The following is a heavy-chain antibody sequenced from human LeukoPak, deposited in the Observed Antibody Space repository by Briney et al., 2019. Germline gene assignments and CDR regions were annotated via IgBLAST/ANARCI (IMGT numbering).Heavy chain of an antibody. J-gene: IGHJ6*03. V-gene: IGHV3-15*01. D-gene: IGHD4/OR15-4a*01. CDR3: TRELTTYYYYMDV. CDR2: IKSKTDGGTT. CDR1: GFTFSNAW. Sequence: PGGSLRLSCAASGFTFSNAWMSWVRQAPGKGLEWVGRIKSKTDGGTTDYAAPVKGRFTISRDDSKNTLYLQMNSLKTEDIAVYYCTRELTTYYYYMDVWGKGTTVTVSS.